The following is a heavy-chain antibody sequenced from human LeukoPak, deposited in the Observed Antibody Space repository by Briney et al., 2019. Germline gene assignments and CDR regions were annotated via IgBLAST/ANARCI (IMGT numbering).Heavy chain of an antibody. CDR1: GGSFSFYY. D-gene: IGHD1-26*01. J-gene: IGHJ5*02. CDR3: ARGGNYWPQWWFDP. CDR2: ISQSGST. Sequence: SETLSLTCGVSGGSFSFYYWSWIRQPPGKGLEWIGEISQSGSTNYNPSLKSRVTMSLDASKNQFSLELNSVTPADTAVYYCARGGNYWPQWWFDPWGRGTLVSVSS. V-gene: IGHV4-34*01.